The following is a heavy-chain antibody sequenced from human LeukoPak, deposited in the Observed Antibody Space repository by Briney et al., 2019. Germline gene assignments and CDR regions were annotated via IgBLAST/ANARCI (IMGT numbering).Heavy chain of an antibody. CDR1: GFTFSDYY. J-gene: IGHJ4*02. V-gene: IGHV3-11*01. CDR2: MSSRGYPT. D-gene: IGHD1-1*01. CDR3: ARVGIALTSPFDY. Sequence: GGSLRLSCLASGFTFSDYYMSWVRQAPGEGLEWISYMSSRGYPTYYAESVKGRFTISRDNAKNTLYLQMHNLRTDDTAVYFCARVGIALTSPFDYWGLGTLVAVSS.